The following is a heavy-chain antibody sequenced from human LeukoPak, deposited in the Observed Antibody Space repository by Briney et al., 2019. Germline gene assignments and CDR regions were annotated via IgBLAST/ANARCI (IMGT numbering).Heavy chain of an antibody. CDR1: GFTFSSYS. V-gene: IGHV3-21*01. D-gene: IGHD2/OR15-2a*01. CDR3: ARVVGFLPSYYYYMDV. J-gene: IGHJ6*03. CDR2: ISSSSSYI. Sequence: PGGSLRLSCAASGFTFSSYSMNWVRQAPGKGLEWVTSISSSSSYIYYADSVKGRFTISRDNAKNSLYLQMNSLRAEDTAVYYCARVVGFLPSYYYYMDVWGKGTTVTVSS.